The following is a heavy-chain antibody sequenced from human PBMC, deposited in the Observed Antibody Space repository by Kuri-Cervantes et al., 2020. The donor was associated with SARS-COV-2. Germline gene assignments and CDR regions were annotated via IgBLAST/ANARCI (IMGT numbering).Heavy chain of an antibody. CDR2: ISYDGNNK. J-gene: IGHJ6*02. V-gene: IGHV3-30-3*01. CDR1: GFTFSSYA. D-gene: IGHD3-3*01. CDR3: ARGVEGIRFLEWLLSVLGGMDV. Sequence: GGSLRLSCAASGFTFSSYAMHWVRQAPGKGLEWVAVISYDGNNKYYADSVKGRFTISRDNSKNTLYLQMNSLRAEDTAVYYCARGVEGIRFLEWLLSVLGGMDVWGQGTTVTVSS.